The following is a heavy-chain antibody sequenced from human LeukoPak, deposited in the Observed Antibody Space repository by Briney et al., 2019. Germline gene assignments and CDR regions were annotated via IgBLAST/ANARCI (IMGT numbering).Heavy chain of an antibody. CDR1: GGSISSYY. D-gene: IGHD3-22*01. V-gene: IGHV4-59*01. J-gene: IGHJ4*02. CDR3: ASSSPYYYDSSGSSLGY. Sequence: SETLSPTSTVYGGSISSYYWGWIRQLPGKGLEWIGYIYYSGSTNYNPSLKSRVTISVDTSKNKFSLKLSSVTAADTAVYYCASSSPYYYDSSGSSLGYWGQGALVTVSS. CDR2: IYYSGST.